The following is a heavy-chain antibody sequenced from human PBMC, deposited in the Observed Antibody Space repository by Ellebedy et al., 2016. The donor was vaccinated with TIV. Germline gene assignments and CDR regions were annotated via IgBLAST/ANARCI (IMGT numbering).Heavy chain of an antibody. CDR2: LTTGGVT. V-gene: IGHV3-23*01. J-gene: IGHJ4*02. D-gene: IGHD3-10*01. CDR3: AKDSGRSGWISDY. Sequence: GESLKISCVVSGFTFSTYAMRWFRQAPGKGLEWVSALTTGGVTFYADSVKGRFTISSDSSKNTLYLQMNSLRVEATAIYFCAKDSGRSGWISDYWGQGTLVTVSS. CDR1: GFTFSTYA.